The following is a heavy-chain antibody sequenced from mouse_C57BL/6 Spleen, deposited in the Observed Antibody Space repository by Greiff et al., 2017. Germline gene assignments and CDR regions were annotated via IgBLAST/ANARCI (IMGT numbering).Heavy chain of an antibody. J-gene: IGHJ4*01. D-gene: IGHD3-2*01. Sequence: EVKVVESGGGLVKPGGSLKLSCAASGFTFSDYGMHWVRQAPEKGLEWVAYISSGSSTIYYADTVKGRFTISRDNAKNTLFLQMTSLRSEDTAMYYCARDRVYYAMDYWGQGTSVTVSS. CDR2: ISSGSSTI. V-gene: IGHV5-17*01. CDR3: ARDRVYYAMDY. CDR1: GFTFSDYG.